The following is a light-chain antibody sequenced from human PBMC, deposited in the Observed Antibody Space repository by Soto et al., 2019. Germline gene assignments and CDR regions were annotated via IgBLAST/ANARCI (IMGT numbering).Light chain of an antibody. V-gene: IGLV2-14*01. CDR3: SSYTSSSTYYV. Sequence: SVLTQPASVSVSPGQSITISCTGTSSDVGGYNYVSWYQQHPGKAPKLMIYDVSNRPSGVSNRFSGSKSGNTASLTISGLQAEDEADYYCSSYTSSSTYYVFGTGTKVTVL. J-gene: IGLJ1*01. CDR1: SSDVGGYNY. CDR2: DVS.